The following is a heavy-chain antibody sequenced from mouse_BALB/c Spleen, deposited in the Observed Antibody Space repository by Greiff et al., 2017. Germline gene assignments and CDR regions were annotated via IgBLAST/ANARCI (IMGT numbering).Heavy chain of an antibody. D-gene: IGHD2-4*01. CDR3: ARQGYDYED. CDR1: GFTFSSYA. Sequence: EVQGVESGGGLVKPGGSLKLSCAASGFTFSSYAMSWVRQTPEKRLEWVATISSGGSYTYYPDSVKGRFTISRDNAKNTLYLQMSSLRSEDTAMYYCARQGYDYEDWGQGTLVTVSA. CDR2: ISSGGSYT. J-gene: IGHJ3*01. V-gene: IGHV5-9-3*01.